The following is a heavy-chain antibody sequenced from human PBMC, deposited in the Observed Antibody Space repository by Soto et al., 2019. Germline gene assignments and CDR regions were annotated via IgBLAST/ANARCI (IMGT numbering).Heavy chain of an antibody. CDR1: GFTFSNYI. V-gene: IGHV3-30-3*01. CDR3: ARDDEGGSYCDLGY. J-gene: IGHJ4*02. CDR2: ILHDGNNK. Sequence: PGGSLRLSCAASGFTFSNYIMHWVRQAPGKGLEWVAIILHDGNNKYYADSVKGRFTISRDNSKNTLYLQMNSLRTEDTAIYYCARDDEGGSYCDLGYGAQGTLVNVS. D-gene: IGHD3-10*01.